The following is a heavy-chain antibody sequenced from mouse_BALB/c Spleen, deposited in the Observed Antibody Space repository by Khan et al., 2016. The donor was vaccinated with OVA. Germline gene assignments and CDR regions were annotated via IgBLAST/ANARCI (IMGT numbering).Heavy chain of an antibody. CDR2: ISYSGGT. J-gene: IGHJ2*01. CDR3: ARGNYYGYYFDY. D-gene: IGHD1-1*01. CDR1: GYSITSGYA. V-gene: IGHV3-2*02. Sequence: EVQLQESGPGLVKPSQSLSLTCTVTGYSITSGYAWNWIRQFPGNKLEWMGYISYSGGTSYNPSLKSRISITRDPPKNPFFLQLNSVTTEDTATDYCARGNYYGYYFDYWGQGTPLTVSS.